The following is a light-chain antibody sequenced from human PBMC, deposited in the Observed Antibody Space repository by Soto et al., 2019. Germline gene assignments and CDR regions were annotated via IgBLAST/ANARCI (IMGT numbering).Light chain of an antibody. J-gene: IGLJ1*01. CDR2: DVS. CDR3: SSYTSSRTHV. V-gene: IGLV2-14*01. Sequence: QSVLPQPASVSGSPGPSITLSCTGISSDVGGYNYVSWYQQHPGKAPTLMIYDVSNRPSGVSNRFSGSKSGNTASLTISGLQAEDEADYYCSSYTSSRTHVFGTGTKVNVL. CDR1: SSDVGGYNY.